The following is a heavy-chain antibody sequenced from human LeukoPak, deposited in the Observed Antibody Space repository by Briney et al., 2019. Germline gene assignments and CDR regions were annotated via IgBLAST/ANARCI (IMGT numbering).Heavy chain of an antibody. Sequence: GGSLRLSCAASGFIFSNYDMHWVRQGTGNGLEWVSAFHTAGDTHYAGSVEGRFTVSRDNAENSFYLQMNSLRAGDTAVYFCARRSCNNSSWPGGGRGLDRWGPGITVTVSS. CDR1: GFIFSNYD. J-gene: IGHJ6*02. CDR3: ARRSCNNSSWPGGGRGLDR. CDR2: FHTAGDT. V-gene: IGHV3-13*01. D-gene: IGHD2/OR15-2a*01.